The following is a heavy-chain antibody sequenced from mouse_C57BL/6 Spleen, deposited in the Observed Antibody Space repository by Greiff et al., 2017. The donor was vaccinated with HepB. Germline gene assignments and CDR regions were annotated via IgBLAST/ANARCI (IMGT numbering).Heavy chain of an antibody. CDR1: GYTFTSYW. D-gene: IGHD2-1*01. Sequence: VQLVESGAELAKPGASVKLSCKASGYTFTSYWMHWVKQRPGQGLEWIGYINPSSGYTKYNQKFKDKATLTADKSSSTAYMQLSSLTYEDSEVYYCAIYYGNEGFAYWGQGTLVTVSA. CDR3: AIYYGNEGFAY. V-gene: IGHV1-7*01. CDR2: INPSSGYT. J-gene: IGHJ3*01.